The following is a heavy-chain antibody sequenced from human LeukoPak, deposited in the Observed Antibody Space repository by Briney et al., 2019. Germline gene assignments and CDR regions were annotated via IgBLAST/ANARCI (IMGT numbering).Heavy chain of an antibody. Sequence: SETLSLTCTVSGGSISSSSYYWGWIRQPPGKGLEWIGSISYSGSTYYNPSLKSRVTISVDTSKNQFSLKLSSVAAADTAVYYCAREPSFYYDSSGYDYWGQGTLVTVSS. V-gene: IGHV4-39*07. CDR2: ISYSGST. J-gene: IGHJ4*02. D-gene: IGHD3-22*01. CDR3: AREPSFYYDSSGYDY. CDR1: GGSISSSSYY.